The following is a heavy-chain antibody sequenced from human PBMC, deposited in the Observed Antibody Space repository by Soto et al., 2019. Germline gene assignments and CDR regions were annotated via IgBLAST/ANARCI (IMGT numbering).Heavy chain of an antibody. J-gene: IGHJ3*02. Sequence: PSETLSLTCTVSGGSISSGGYYWSWIRQHPGKGLEWIGYIYYSGSTYYNPSLKSRVTISVDTSKNQFSLKLSSVTAADTAVYYCAKLPYDSSGYYVNTDAFDIWGQGTMVTVSS. CDR3: AKLPYDSSGYYVNTDAFDI. CDR1: GGSISSGGYY. D-gene: IGHD3-22*01. CDR2: IYYSGST. V-gene: IGHV4-31*03.